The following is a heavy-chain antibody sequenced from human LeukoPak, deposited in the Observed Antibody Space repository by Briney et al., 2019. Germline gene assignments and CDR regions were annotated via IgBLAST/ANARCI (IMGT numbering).Heavy chain of an antibody. J-gene: IGHJ4*02. CDR2: IYNGVNT. V-gene: IGHV4-61*01. Sequence: PSVTLSLTCTVSGASVSSASYWTWIRQPPGKGVEWIAHIYNGVNTNYNPSLKSRVTISVDTSKNQFSLKLSSVTAADTAVYYCARGSLAVAGPPTIFWGQGTLVTVSS. CDR3: ARGSLAVAGPPTIF. D-gene: IGHD6-19*01. CDR1: GASVSSASY.